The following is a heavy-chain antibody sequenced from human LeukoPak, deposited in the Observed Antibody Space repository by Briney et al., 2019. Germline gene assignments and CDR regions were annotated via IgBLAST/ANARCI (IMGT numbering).Heavy chain of an antibody. V-gene: IGHV3-21*01. CDR3: ARDSPGGFGELYV. J-gene: IGHJ6*02. D-gene: IGHD3-10*01. CDR2: ILSSSSHI. Sequence: GGSLRLSCAASGFTFSSYSMNWVRQAPGKGLEWVSSILSSSSHIYYYADSVQGRFTISRDNAKNSLYLQMNSLRAEDTAVYYCARDSPGGFGELYVWGPGTTVTVSS. CDR1: GFTFSSYS.